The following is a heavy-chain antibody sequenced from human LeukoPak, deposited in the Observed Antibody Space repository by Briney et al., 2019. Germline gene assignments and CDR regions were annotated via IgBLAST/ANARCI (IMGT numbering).Heavy chain of an antibody. CDR1: GGSISSGDYY. CDR3: AGGGTRITIVGVVINDSDY. D-gene: IGHD3-3*01. J-gene: IGHJ4*02. V-gene: IGHV4-30-4*08. CDR2: FYHSGNT. Sequence: SRTLSLTYTVSGGSISSGDYYWSWIRQPPGKGLEWIGYFYHSGNTYYNPSLKSRLTISVDTPRNQFSLKLRSVTAADTAVYYCAGGGTRITIVGVVINDSDYWGQGTLVTVSS.